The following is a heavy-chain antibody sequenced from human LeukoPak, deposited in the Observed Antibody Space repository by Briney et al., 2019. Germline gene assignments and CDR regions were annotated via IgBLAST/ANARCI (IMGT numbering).Heavy chain of an antibody. V-gene: IGHV4-39*07. Sequence: SETLSLTCTVSGGSISSSSYYWGWIRQPPGKGLEWIGSTYYSGSTYYNPSLKSRVTISVDTSKNQFSLKLSSVTAADTAVYYCARDRVVRSGYYYYGMDVWGQGTTVTVSS. CDR2: TYYSGST. D-gene: IGHD3-10*01. CDR3: ARDRVVRSGYYYYGMDV. J-gene: IGHJ6*02. CDR1: GGSISSSSYY.